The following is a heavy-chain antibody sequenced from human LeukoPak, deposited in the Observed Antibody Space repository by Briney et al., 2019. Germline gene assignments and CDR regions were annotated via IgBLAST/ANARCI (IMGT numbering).Heavy chain of an antibody. V-gene: IGHV3-23*01. Sequence: GGSLRLSCAASGFTFSTYAMSWVRQAPGKGLEWVSVISGSGVITSYADSVKGRFTISRDNSENTLYLQMNSLRAEDTAVYYCAKVGSWSKLDFDYWGQGILVTVSS. D-gene: IGHD6-13*01. J-gene: IGHJ4*02. CDR2: ISGSGVIT. CDR3: AKVGSWSKLDFDY. CDR1: GFTFSTYA.